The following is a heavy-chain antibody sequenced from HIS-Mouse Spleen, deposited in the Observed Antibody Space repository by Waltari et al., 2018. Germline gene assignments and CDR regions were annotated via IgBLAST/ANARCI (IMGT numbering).Heavy chain of an antibody. CDR2: IWYDGSNK. V-gene: IGHV3-33*06. CDR1: GFTFSSYG. J-gene: IGHJ6*04. Sequence: QVQLVESGGGVVQPGRSLRLSCAASGFTFSSYGMHWVRQAPGKGLEWVAVIWYDGSNKYYADSVKGRFTISRDNSKNTLYLQMNSLRAEDTAVYYCAKGYGSGSYYRYYYGMDVWGKGTTVTVSS. D-gene: IGHD3-10*01. CDR3: AKGYGSGSYYRYYYGMDV.